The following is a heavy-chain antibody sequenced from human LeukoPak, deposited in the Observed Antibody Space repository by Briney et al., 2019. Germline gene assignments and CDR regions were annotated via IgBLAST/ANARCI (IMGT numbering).Heavy chain of an antibody. CDR1: GFTFSSYN. Sequence: GGSLRLSCAASGFTFSSYNMNWVRRAPGQGLEWVSTIRTNGAGTHYADSVKGRFTISRDNSKNTLYLQMNSLRAEDTAVYYCARDRYSYGLGGAFDIWGQGTMVTVSS. D-gene: IGHD5-18*01. CDR2: IRTNGAGT. V-gene: IGHV3-23*01. J-gene: IGHJ3*02. CDR3: ARDRYSYGLGGAFDI.